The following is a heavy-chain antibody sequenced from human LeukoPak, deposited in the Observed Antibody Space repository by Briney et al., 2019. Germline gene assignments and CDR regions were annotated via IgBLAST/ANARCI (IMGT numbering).Heavy chain of an antibody. D-gene: IGHD1-26*01. V-gene: IGHV3-21*01. Sequence: GGSLRLSCAASGVTFSSYSMNWVRQAPGKGLEWVSSISSSSSYIYYADSVKGRFTISRDNAKNSLYLQMNSLRAEDTAVYYCASYSGSYPYYFDYWGQGTLVTVSS. CDR2: ISSSSSYI. CDR1: GVTFSSYS. CDR3: ASYSGSYPYYFDY. J-gene: IGHJ4*02.